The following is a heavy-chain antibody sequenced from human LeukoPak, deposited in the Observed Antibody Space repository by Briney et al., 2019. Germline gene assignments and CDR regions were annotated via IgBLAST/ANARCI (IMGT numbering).Heavy chain of an antibody. Sequence: GGSLRLSCGASGFTFSAYAMTWVRQAPGQGLEWVSSIGSDNKPHYSESVKGRFAISRDNSKSMLFLQLNSLRAEDTALYSCARDLYYYVAMDVWGQGTTVTVSS. CDR2: IGSDNKP. D-gene: IGHD3-10*02. CDR1: GFTFSAYA. V-gene: IGHV3-23*01. CDR3: ARDLYYYVAMDV. J-gene: IGHJ6*02.